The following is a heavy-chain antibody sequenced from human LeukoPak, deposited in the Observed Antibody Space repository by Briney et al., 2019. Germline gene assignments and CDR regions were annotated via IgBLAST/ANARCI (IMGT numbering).Heavy chain of an antibody. Sequence: SETLSLTCTVSGGSISSYYWSWIRQPPGKGLEWIGYIYYSGSTDYNPSLKGRVNISEDTSKNQFSLKLNSVTAADTAVYYCARSLQYGNNNYYYYGMDVWGQGTTVTVSS. J-gene: IGHJ6*02. CDR2: IYYSGST. CDR3: ARSLQYGNNNYYYYGMDV. CDR1: GGSISSYY. V-gene: IGHV4-59*01. D-gene: IGHD2/OR15-2a*01.